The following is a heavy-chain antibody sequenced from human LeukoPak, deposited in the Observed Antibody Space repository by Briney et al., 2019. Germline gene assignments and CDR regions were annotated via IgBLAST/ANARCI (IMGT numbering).Heavy chain of an antibody. V-gene: IGHV3-30-3*01. CDR3: ARARGFITMIVVVPPAY. CDR1: GFTFSSYA. J-gene: IGHJ4*02. CDR2: ISYDGSNK. D-gene: IGHD3-22*01. Sequence: PGGSLRLSCAASGFTFSSYAMHGVRQAPGKGLEWVAVISYDGSNKYYADSVKGRFTISRDNSKNTLYLRMNSLRAEDTAVYYCARARGFITMIVVVPPAYWGQGTLVTVSS.